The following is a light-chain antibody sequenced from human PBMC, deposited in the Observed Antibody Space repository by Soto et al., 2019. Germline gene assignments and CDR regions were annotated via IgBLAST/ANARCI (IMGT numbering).Light chain of an antibody. CDR2: AAS. V-gene: IGKV1-6*01. Sequence: AIQMTQSPSSLSASVGDRVTITCRASQGVRSDLGWYQQKPGQAPELLIYAASILQSGGPSRFSGRGSGTEFTLTIDSLQPEDFATYFCLQDYSYPRTFGQGTKVEVK. CDR3: LQDYSYPRT. CDR1: QGVRSD. J-gene: IGKJ1*01.